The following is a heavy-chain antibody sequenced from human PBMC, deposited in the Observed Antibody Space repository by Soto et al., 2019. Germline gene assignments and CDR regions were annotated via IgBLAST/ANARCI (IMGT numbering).Heavy chain of an antibody. CDR1: VGSFSGYY. V-gene: IGHV4-34*01. J-gene: IGHJ4*02. CDR3: ARGPKALWWLHLGLDY. D-gene: IGHD5-12*01. Sequence: SETLSLTCAVYVGSFSGYYWSWIRQPPGKGLEWIGEINHSGSTNYNPSLKSRVTISVDTSKNQFSLKLSSVTAADTAVYYCARGPKALWWLHLGLDYWGQGTLVTVSS. CDR2: INHSGST.